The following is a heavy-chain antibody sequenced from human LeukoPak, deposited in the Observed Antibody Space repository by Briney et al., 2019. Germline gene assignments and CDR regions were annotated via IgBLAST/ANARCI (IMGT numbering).Heavy chain of an antibody. CDR3: AGLPTFGDFVWN. J-gene: IGHJ4*02. V-gene: IGHV4-59*01. CDR1: GGSISSYY. D-gene: IGHD2/OR15-2a*01. CDR2: SYYTGST. Sequence: PSETLSLTCTVSGGSISSYYWSWTRQPPGKGLEWIGYSYYTGSTNYNPSFKSRLTMSVDTSKNQFSLKMSSVTAADTAVYYCAGLPTFGDFVWNWGQGTLVTVSS.